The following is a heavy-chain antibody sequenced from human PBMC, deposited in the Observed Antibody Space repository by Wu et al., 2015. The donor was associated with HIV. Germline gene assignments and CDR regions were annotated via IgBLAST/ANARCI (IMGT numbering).Heavy chain of an antibody. CDR3: ARVGGTVTAAFDP. Sequence: QVQLQESGPGLVKPSETLSLTCVVSGTSVSSDYYWGWIRQTPGKGLEWIGTLYHTGSTYYNPSLKSRVTISVDTSKNQFSLKLSSVTAADTAVYYCARVGGTVTAAFDPWGQGTLVTVSS. J-gene: IGHJ5*02. CDR2: LYHTGST. V-gene: IGHV4-38-2*01. D-gene: IGHD4-17*01. CDR1: GTSVSSDYY.